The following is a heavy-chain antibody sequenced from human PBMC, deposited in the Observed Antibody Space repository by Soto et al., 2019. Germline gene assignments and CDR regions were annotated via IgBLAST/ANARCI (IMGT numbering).Heavy chain of an antibody. D-gene: IGHD6-13*01. CDR2: ISAYNGNT. J-gene: IGHJ5*02. CDR3: AKAPAAGYPFNWFDP. V-gene: IGHV1-18*01. Sequence: GASVKVSCKASGYTFTSYGISWVRQAPGQGLAQMEWISAYNGNTNYAQKLQGRETMTTDTSTSTAYMELRSLRSDDTAVYYCAKAPAAGYPFNWFDPWGQGTLVTVSS. CDR1: GYTFTSYG.